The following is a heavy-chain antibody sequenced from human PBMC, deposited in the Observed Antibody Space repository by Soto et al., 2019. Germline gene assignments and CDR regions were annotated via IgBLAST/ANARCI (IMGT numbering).Heavy chain of an antibody. D-gene: IGHD4-17*01. J-gene: IGHJ2*01. V-gene: IGHV4-31*03. CDR3: ARDYGVLYGDPYWYFDL. Sequence: QVQLQESGPGLVKPSQTLSLTCTVSGGSISSGGYYWSWIRQHPGKGLECIGYIYYSGSTYYNPSLKSRVTISVDTSKNQFSLKLSSVTAADTAVYYCARDYGVLYGDPYWYFDLWGRGTLVTVSS. CDR1: GGSISSGGYY. CDR2: IYYSGST.